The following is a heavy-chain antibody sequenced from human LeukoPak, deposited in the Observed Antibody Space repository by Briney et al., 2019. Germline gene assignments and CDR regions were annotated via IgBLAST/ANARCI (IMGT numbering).Heavy chain of an antibody. D-gene: IGHD2-2*01. CDR1: GGSISSGSYY. CDR3: ARVALGPVPAAPRMDV. J-gene: IGHJ6*03. CDR2: IYTSGST. V-gene: IGHV4-61*02. Sequence: NPSETLSLTCTVSGGSISSGSYYWSWIRQPAGKGLEWIGRIYTSGSTNYNPSLKSRVTISVDTSKNQFSLKLSSVTAADTAVYYCARVALGPVPAAPRMDVWGKGTTVTVSS.